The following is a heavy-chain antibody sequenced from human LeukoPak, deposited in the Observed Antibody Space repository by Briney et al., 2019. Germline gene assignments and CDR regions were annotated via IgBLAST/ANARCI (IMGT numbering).Heavy chain of an antibody. Sequence: ASVTVSFKASGYTFTSYDINWVRQAPGQGGEWMGWMNPNSGNTGYAQKFQGRVTMTRNTSISTAYMELSSLRSEDTAVYYCARYDILTPLDYWGQGTLVTVSS. J-gene: IGHJ4*02. CDR3: ARYDILTPLDY. CDR2: MNPNSGNT. D-gene: IGHD3-9*01. CDR1: GYTFTSYD. V-gene: IGHV1-8*01.